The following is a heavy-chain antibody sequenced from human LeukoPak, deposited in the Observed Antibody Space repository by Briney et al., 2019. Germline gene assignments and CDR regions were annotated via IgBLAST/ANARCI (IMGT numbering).Heavy chain of an antibody. CDR3: ARRIPTTWACDI. CDR2: IYSGGNT. Sequence: TGGSLRLSCAASGFTVSNNYMTWVRQAPGKGLEWVSVIYSGGNTYSADSVKGRFTISRDNSKNTLYLQLNSLGAEDTAVYYCARRIPTTWACDIWGQGTMVTVSS. D-gene: IGHD1-1*01. V-gene: IGHV3-66*01. J-gene: IGHJ3*02. CDR1: GFTVSNNY.